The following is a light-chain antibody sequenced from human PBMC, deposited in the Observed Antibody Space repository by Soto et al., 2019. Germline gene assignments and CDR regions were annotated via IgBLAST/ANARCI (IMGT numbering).Light chain of an antibody. J-gene: IGLJ1*01. CDR2: SNN. CDR1: SANIGNNC. V-gene: IGLV1-47*02. CDR3: VSWDDSLSGLV. Sequence: QSVLTQPPSASGTHGQRVTISCSGRSANIGNNCVCWYQQLPGTAPKLLIYSNNQRPSGVPDRFSGSKSGTSASLAISGLRSEDEADYYCVSWDDSLSGLVFGTGTKFTVL.